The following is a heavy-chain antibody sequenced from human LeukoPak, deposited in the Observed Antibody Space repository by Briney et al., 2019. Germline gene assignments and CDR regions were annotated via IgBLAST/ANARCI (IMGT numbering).Heavy chain of an antibody. CDR1: GFTFSSYN. Sequence: PGGSLRLSCAASGFTFSSYNMNWVRQAPGKGQEWVSYISGSSSIISYADSVKGRFTISRDNAKNSLYLQMNSLRAEDTAVYYCARGNSRAFDIWGQGTMVTVSS. CDR2: ISGSSSII. CDR3: ARGNSRAFDI. J-gene: IGHJ3*02. D-gene: IGHD4-23*01. V-gene: IGHV3-48*01.